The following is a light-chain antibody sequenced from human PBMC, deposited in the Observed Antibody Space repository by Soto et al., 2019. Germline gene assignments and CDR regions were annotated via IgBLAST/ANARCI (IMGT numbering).Light chain of an antibody. Sequence: EIVLTQSPATLSLSPGEGATLSCRASQSVSSYLVWYQQKPGQAPRLLIYDVSNRATGVPARFSGSGSGTDSSHTVTSLEPEDVAVYYCQQRANWPWTFGQGTKVEIK. J-gene: IGKJ1*01. V-gene: IGKV3-11*01. CDR1: QSVSSY. CDR3: QQRANWPWT. CDR2: DVS.